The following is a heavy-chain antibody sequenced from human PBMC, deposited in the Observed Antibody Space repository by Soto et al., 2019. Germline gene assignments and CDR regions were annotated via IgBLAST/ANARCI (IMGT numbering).Heavy chain of an antibody. Sequence: ASVKVSCKASGGTFSSYAISWVRQAPGQGLGWMGGIIPIFGTANYAQKFQGRVTITADESTSTAYMELSSLRSEDTAVYYCARGIVVVPAAIPVDTWFDPWGQGTLVTVSS. CDR3: ARGIVVVPAAIPVDTWFDP. D-gene: IGHD2-2*02. J-gene: IGHJ5*02. V-gene: IGHV1-69*13. CDR1: GGTFSSYA. CDR2: IIPIFGTA.